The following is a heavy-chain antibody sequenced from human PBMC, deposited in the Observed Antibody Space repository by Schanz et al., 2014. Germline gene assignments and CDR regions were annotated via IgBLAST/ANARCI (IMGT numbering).Heavy chain of an antibody. D-gene: IGHD2-15*01. CDR2: ISPSSSYI. CDR1: GFTFSYYS. CDR3: ARVELSVYYYAMDV. J-gene: IGHJ6*02. Sequence: EVQLLESGGGLVQPGGSLRLSCAASGFTFSYYSLNWVRQAPGKGLEYISSISPSSSYIYYADSVKGRFTISRDNAKNSLYLQMNSLRAEDAAVYYCARVELSVYYYAMDVWGQGTTVTVSS. V-gene: IGHV3-21*02.